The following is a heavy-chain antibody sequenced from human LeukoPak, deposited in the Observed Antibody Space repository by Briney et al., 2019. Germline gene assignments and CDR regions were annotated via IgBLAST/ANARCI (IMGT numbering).Heavy chain of an antibody. CDR3: ASGYSSGWFLFDY. D-gene: IGHD6-19*01. CDR1: GYTFTGYY. J-gene: IGHJ4*02. Sequence: ASVKVSCKASGYTFTGYYMHWVRQAPGQGLEWMGWINPNSGGTNYAQKFQGRVTMTRDTSISTAYMELRSLRSDDTAVYYCASGYSSGWFLFDYWGQGTLVTVSS. CDR2: INPNSGGT. V-gene: IGHV1-2*02.